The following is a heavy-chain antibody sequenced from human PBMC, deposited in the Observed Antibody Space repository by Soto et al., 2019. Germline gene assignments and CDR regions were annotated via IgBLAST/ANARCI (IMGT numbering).Heavy chain of an antibody. D-gene: IGHD2-15*01. V-gene: IGHV3-48*01. Sequence: EVQLVESGGGLVQPGGSLRLSCAASGFTFSSYSMKWVRQAPGKGLEWVSYISSSSSTIYYADSVKGRFTISRDNAKNSLYLQMNSLRAEDTAVYYCARGARELLLLLHYYYYMDVWGKGTTVTVSS. CDR3: ARGARELLLLLHYYYYMDV. J-gene: IGHJ6*03. CDR1: GFTFSSYS. CDR2: ISSSSSTI.